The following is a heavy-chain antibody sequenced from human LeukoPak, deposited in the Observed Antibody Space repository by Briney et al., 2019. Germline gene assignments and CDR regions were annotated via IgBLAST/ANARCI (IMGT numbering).Heavy chain of an antibody. V-gene: IGHV1-3*01. D-gene: IGHD2-8*02. CDR1: GYTFSSYA. Sequence: ASVSVSCKASGYTFSSYAIHWVPQAPGQRLEWMGWINSGNGNTKYSQELQGRVAITRDTSASTAYMELSRLRSDDTAVYYCAREWLTTGDSHYSHWGQGTLVTVSS. CDR2: INSGNGNT. J-gene: IGHJ4*02. CDR3: AREWLTTGDSHYSH.